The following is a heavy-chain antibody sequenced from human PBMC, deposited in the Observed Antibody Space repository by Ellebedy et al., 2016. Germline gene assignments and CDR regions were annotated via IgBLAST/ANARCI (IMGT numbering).Heavy chain of an antibody. CDR2: VYYSGTP. CDR1: GGSISGYY. V-gene: IGHV4-59*01. CDR3: ARGYCSGGRCYAYGMDV. J-gene: IGHJ6*02. Sequence: SETLSLTXSVPGGSISGYYWSWVRQPPGKGLEWIGYVYYSGTPNYNPSLKSRVTISLDRSNNQFSLKLTSVTAADTAVYYCARGYCSGGRCYAYGMDVWGQGTTVTVSS. D-gene: IGHD2-15*01.